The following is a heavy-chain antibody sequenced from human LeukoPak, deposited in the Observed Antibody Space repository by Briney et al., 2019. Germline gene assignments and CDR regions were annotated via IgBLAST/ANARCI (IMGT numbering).Heavy chain of an antibody. D-gene: IGHD2-2*01. CDR3: ARRARYCSSTSRTWGCGYYYYGMDV. CDR2: MQSGGST. J-gene: IGHJ6*02. CDR1: GITVSSKY. V-gene: IGHV3-53*01. Sequence: GGSLRLSCAASGITVSSKYMSWVRQAPGKGLEWVSVMQSGGSTYYADSVKGRFTISRDNSKNTLYLQMNSLRAEDTAVYYCARRARYCSSTSRTWGCGYYYYGMDVWGQGTTVTVSS.